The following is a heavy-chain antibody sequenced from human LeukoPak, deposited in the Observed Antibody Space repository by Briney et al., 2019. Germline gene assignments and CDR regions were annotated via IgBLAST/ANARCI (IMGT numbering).Heavy chain of an antibody. Sequence: GGSLRLSCSASGFAFSSDAMHWVRQAPGRGLEWLAVISYDGSNADHAESVRGRFTISRDNSKNTLFLQMNSLRPEDTAVYYCARDLVYSSGWFAGELDHWGLGTLVIVYS. CDR2: ISYDGSNA. CDR3: ARDLVYSSGWFAGELDH. V-gene: IGHV3-30*04. J-gene: IGHJ4*02. D-gene: IGHD6-19*01. CDR1: GFAFSSDA.